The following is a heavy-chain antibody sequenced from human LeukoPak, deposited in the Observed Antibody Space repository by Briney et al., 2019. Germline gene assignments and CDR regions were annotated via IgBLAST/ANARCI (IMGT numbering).Heavy chain of an antibody. CDR2: INPNSGGT. J-gene: IGHJ5*02. V-gene: IGHV1-2*04. D-gene: IGHD3-22*01. CDR1: GYTFTGYY. Sequence: ASVKVSCKASGYTFTGYYMHWVRQAPGQGLEWMGWINPNSGGTNYAQKFQGWVTMTRDTSISIAYMELSRLRSDDTAVYYCARDRAPQHYYYDSSGPGFDPWGQGTLVTVSS. CDR3: ARDRAPQHYYYDSSGPGFDP.